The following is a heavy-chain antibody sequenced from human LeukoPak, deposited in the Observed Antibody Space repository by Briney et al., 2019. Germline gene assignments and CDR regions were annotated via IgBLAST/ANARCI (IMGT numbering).Heavy chain of an antibody. D-gene: IGHD5-18*01. CDR1: GYTFTSYG. CDR3: ARARGYSYGYRPYYYYYMDV. Sequence: EASVKVSCKASGYTFTSYGISWVRQAPGQGLEWMGWISAYNGNTNYAQKLQGRVTMTTDTSTSTACMELRSLRSDDTAVYYCARARGYSYGYRPYYYYYMDVWGKGTTVTVSS. J-gene: IGHJ6*03. V-gene: IGHV1-18*01. CDR2: ISAYNGNT.